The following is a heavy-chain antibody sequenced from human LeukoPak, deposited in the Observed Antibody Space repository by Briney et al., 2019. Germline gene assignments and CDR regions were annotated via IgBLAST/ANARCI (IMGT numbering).Heavy chain of an antibody. J-gene: IGHJ1*01. D-gene: IGHD3-10*01. CDR1: GGSISSSSYY. CDR2: IYYSGST. V-gene: IGHV4-39*07. Sequence: SETLSLTCTVSGGSISSSSYYWGWIRQPPGKGLEWIGSIYYSGSTYYNPSLKSRVTISVDTSKNQFSLKLSSVTAADTAVYYCARGKGGSYYGSGSYFQHWGQGTLVTVSS. CDR3: ARGKGGSYYGSGSYFQH.